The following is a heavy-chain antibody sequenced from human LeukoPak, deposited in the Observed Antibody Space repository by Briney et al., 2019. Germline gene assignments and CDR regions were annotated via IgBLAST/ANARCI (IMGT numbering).Heavy chain of an antibody. V-gene: IGHV3-23*01. J-gene: IGHJ5*02. CDR3: AKGDYGDYVNWFDP. Sequence: GGSLRLSCAASGFTFSSYALSWVRQAPGKGLEWVSAISGSGGSTYYADSVKGRFTISRDNSKNTLYLQMNSLRAEDTAVYYCAKGDYGDYVNWFDPWGQGTLVTVSS. D-gene: IGHD4-17*01. CDR2: ISGSGGST. CDR1: GFTFSSYA.